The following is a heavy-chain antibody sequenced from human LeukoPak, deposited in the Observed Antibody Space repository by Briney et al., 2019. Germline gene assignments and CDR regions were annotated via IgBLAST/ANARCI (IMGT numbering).Heavy chain of an antibody. D-gene: IGHD3-22*01. V-gene: IGHV4-39*01. J-gene: IGHJ1*01. CDR2: IYYSGRT. CDR1: GDSVSRSDSY. Sequence: SETLSLTCSVSGDSVSRSDSYWDWIRQPPGKGLEWIGTIYYSGRTYYSPSLKSRVTMSVDPPNNQFSLNLRSVTAADTAVYYCARRRYYDGSGYLEWGQGTLLSVSS. CDR3: ARRRYYDGSGYLE.